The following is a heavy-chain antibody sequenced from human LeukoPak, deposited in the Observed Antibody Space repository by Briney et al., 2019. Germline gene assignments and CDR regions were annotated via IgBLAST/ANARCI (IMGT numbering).Heavy chain of an antibody. Sequence: RPSETLSLTCSVSGGSISSYIWSWIRQPPGKGLEWIGYIYTSGSTDYNPSLKSRVTISVDRSKNQFSLKLNSVTAADTAFYYCARQPGTGGINLWGQGTLVTVSS. CDR1: GGSISSYI. D-gene: IGHD3-16*01. V-gene: IGHV4-4*09. CDR3: ARQPGTGGINL. J-gene: IGHJ4*02. CDR2: IYTSGST.